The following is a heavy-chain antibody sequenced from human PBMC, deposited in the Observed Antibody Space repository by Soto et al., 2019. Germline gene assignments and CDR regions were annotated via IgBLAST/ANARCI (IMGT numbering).Heavy chain of an antibody. Sequence: PGGSLRLSCAASGFTFSNYAMSWVRQAPGKGLEWVSGISASGSATYYADSVKGRFTISRDNSKNTHSLQMNSLRAEDTAVYYCAKDYLGSSAMFYYWGQGTLVTVSS. CDR3: AKDYLGSSAMFYY. J-gene: IGHJ4*02. V-gene: IGHV3-23*01. D-gene: IGHD3-22*01. CDR2: ISASGSAT. CDR1: GFTFSNYA.